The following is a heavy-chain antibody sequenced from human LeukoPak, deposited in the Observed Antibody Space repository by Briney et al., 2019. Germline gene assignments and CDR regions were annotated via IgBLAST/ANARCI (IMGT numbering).Heavy chain of an antibody. CDR2: ISGSGGST. CDR3: AGEFSGGTNDNCFDP. CDR1: GFTFSSYA. Sequence: GGSLRLSCAASGFTFSSYAMSWVRQAPGKGLEWVSAISGSGGSTYYADSVKGRFTISRDNPKNTLYLQMNSLRAEDTAVYYCAGEFSGGTNDNCFDPWGQGTLVTVSS. V-gene: IGHV3-23*01. D-gene: IGHD2-15*01. J-gene: IGHJ5*02.